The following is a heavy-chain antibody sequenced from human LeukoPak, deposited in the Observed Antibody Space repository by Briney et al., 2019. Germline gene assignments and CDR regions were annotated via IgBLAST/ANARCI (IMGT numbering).Heavy chain of an antibody. CDR2: FYYTGST. CDR3: ARVIRFLERWKPKDWYFDL. J-gene: IGHJ2*01. V-gene: IGHV4-59*01. CDR1: GGSISPYF. D-gene: IGHD3-3*01. Sequence: SETLSLTCTVSGGSISPYFWSWIRQPPGKRLEWIGYFYYTGSTNYNPSLKSRLTMSVDTSKNQFSLKLSSVTAADTAVYYCARVIRFLERWKPKDWYFDLWGRGTLVTVSS.